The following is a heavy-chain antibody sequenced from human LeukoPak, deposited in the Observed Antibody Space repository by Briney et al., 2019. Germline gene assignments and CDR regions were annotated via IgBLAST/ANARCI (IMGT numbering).Heavy chain of an antibody. J-gene: IGHJ3*02. CDR2: INAGNGNA. V-gene: IGHV1-3*01. CDR3: ARYSSGSAFDI. Sequence: ASVKVSCKASGYTFTSYAMHWVRQAPGQRLEWMGWINAGNGNAKYSQKFQGRVTITRDTSASTAYMELSSLRSEDTAVYYCARYSSGSAFDIWGQGTMVTVSS. D-gene: IGHD6-19*01. CDR1: GYTFTSYA.